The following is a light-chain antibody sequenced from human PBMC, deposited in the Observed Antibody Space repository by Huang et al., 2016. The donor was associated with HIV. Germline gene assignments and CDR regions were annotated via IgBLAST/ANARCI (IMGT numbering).Light chain of an antibody. Sequence: DIQVTQSPSSLSASVGERVTITCRASRTIDSYLNWYRHKPGTAPQLLISAASSLQSGVPSRFSGIGSGTDFTLIINGLQPEDFATYYCHQSYSAPYTFGQGTKLEV. CDR2: AAS. CDR3: HQSYSAPYT. CDR1: RTIDSY. J-gene: IGKJ2*01. V-gene: IGKV1-39*01.